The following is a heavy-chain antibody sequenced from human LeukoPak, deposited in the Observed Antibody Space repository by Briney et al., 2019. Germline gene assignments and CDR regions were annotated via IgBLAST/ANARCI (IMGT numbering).Heavy chain of an antibody. J-gene: IGHJ4*02. CDR1: GGSISSSSYY. CDR3: ARLSRYCSGGSCKDY. CDR2: IYYSGST. Sequence: SETLSLTCTVSGGSISSSSYYWGWIRQPPGKGLEWIGSIYYSGSTYYNPSLKSRVTISVDTSKNQFSLKLSSVTAADTAVYYCARLSRYCSGGSCKDYWGQGTLVTVSS. V-gene: IGHV4-39*07. D-gene: IGHD2-15*01.